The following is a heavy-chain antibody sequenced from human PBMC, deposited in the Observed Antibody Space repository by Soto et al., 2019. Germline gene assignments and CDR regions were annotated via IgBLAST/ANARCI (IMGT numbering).Heavy chain of an antibody. CDR2: ISYDGSNK. CDR1: GFTFSSYA. Sequence: GGSLRLSCAASGFTFSSYAMHWVRQAPGKGLEWVAVISYDGSNKYYADSVKGRFTISRDNSKNTLYLQMTSLRAEDTAVYYCARVGEPRGFLETMDAWGQWTTVTVSS. CDR3: ARVGEPRGFLETMDA. J-gene: IGHJ6*02. D-gene: IGHD3-3*01. V-gene: IGHV3-30-3*01.